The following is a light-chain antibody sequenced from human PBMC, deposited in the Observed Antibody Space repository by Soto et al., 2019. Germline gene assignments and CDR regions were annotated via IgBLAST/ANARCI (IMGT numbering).Light chain of an antibody. Sequence: QSVLTLPPSASGTPGQRVTISCSGSSSNIGSNYVYWYQQLPGTAPKLLIYRNNQRPSGVPDRFSGSKSGTSASLAISGLRSEDEADYYCAAWDDSLSGVVFGGGTQLTVL. CDR3: AAWDDSLSGVV. J-gene: IGLJ2*01. CDR1: SSNIGSNY. CDR2: RNN. V-gene: IGLV1-47*01.